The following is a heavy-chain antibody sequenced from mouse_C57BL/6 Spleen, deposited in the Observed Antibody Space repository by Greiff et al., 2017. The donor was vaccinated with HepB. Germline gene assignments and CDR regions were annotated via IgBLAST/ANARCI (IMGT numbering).Heavy chain of an antibody. Sequence: QVQLKESGPGLVQPSQSLSITCTVSGFSLTSYGVHWVRQSPGKGLEWLGVIWRGGSTDYNAAFMSRLSITKDNSKSQVFFKMNSLQADDTAIYYGAKIGDEYDEKFAYWGQGTLVTVSA. D-gene: IGHD2-4*01. CDR1: GFSLTSYG. V-gene: IGHV2-5*01. J-gene: IGHJ3*01. CDR3: AKIGDEYDEKFAY. CDR2: IWRGGST.